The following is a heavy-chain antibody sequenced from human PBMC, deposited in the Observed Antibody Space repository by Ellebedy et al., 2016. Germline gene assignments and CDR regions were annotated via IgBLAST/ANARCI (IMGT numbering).Heavy chain of an antibody. J-gene: IGHJ4*02. Sequence: GESLKISCAASGFTFSDYYMSWIRQAPEKGLEWISFISNPGTAIYYAASVKGRFTVSRDNAQNSLFLQMNSLRAEDTAVYYCTTVSMIVVIDDYDFDYWGQGTLVTVSS. CDR1: GFTFSDYY. D-gene: IGHD3-22*01. CDR3: TTVSMIVVIDDYDFDY. V-gene: IGHV3-11*01. CDR2: ISNPGTAI.